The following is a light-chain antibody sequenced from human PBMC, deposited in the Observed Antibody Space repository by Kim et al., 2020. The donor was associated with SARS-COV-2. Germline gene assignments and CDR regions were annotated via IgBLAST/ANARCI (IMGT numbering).Light chain of an antibody. CDR2: KAS. J-gene: IGKJ1*01. CDR3: QLYNSYSPT. CDR1: QSISSY. Sequence: DIQMTQSPSTLSASVGDRVTLTCRASQSISSYLAWYQQKPAKAPKLLIYKASTLESGVPSRFSGSGSGTEFTLTISSLQPDDFATYYCQLYNSYSPTFGQGTKVDIK. V-gene: IGKV1-5*03.